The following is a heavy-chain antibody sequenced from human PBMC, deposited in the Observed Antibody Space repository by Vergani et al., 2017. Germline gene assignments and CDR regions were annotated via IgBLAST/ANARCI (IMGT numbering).Heavy chain of an antibody. CDR1: GAPIRSSNYY. Sequence: QLQLQESGPGLVKPSATLSLTWRVSGAPIRSSNYYWGWIRQPPGKWLEWIASIYYSGSTYYNPSPKSRVTISVNTSKNQLSLQLSAVTAADTDVYFCARQSTVELLVRLWWFDPWVQGILVTVSS. J-gene: IGHJ5*02. D-gene: IGHD4-23*01. CDR3: ARQSTVELLVRLWWFDP. V-gene: IGHV4-39*01. CDR2: IYYSGST.